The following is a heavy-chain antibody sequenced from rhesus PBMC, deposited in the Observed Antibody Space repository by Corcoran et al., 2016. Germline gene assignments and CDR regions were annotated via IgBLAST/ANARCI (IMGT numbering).Heavy chain of an antibody. V-gene: IGHV4-93*02. CDR1: GGSISSSNW. Sequence: QVQLQESGPAVVKPSETLSLTCAVSGGSISSSNWWSWIRQSPGKGMEWIGGISGSGGSTEYNPSLKMRVTSSIDTAKNQFSLKLSSVTAADTAVYYCARHEDIAAAGRFDVWGPGVLVTVSS. D-gene: IGHD6-25*01. CDR3: ARHEDIAAAGRFDV. CDR2: ISGSGGST. J-gene: IGHJ5-1*01.